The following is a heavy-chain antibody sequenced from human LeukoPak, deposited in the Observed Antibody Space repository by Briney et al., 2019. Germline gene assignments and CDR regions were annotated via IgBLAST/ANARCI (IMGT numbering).Heavy chain of an antibody. CDR3: ARESSWAPDY. J-gene: IGHJ4*02. CDR2: IWYDGSNK. CDR1: GLTFSTCG. Sequence: GGSLRLSCAASGLTFSTCGMHWVRQAPGKGLEWVAVIWYDGSNKYYADSVKGRFTISRDNSKNTLYLQMNSLRAEDTAVYYCARESSWAPDYWGQGTLVTVSS. D-gene: IGHD1-26*01. V-gene: IGHV3-33*01.